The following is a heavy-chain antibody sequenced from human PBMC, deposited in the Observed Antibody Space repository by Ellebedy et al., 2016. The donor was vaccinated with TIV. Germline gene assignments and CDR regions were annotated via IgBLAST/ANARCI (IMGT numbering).Heavy chain of an antibody. D-gene: IGHD1-26*01. Sequence: GGSLRLSXAASGFTFSSYSMNWVRQAPGKGLEWVSSISSSSSYIYYADSVKGRFTISRDNAKNSLYLQMNSLRAEDTAVYYCASGSYFGGDFDYWGQGTLVTVSS. V-gene: IGHV3-21*01. CDR2: ISSSSSYI. J-gene: IGHJ4*02. CDR1: GFTFSSYS. CDR3: ASGSYFGGDFDY.